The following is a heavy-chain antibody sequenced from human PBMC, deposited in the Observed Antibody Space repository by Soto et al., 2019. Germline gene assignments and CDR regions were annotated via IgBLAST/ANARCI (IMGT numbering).Heavy chain of an antibody. J-gene: IGHJ5*02. V-gene: IGHV3-23*01. D-gene: IGHD3-10*01. CDR1: GFTFSSYA. Sequence: EVQLLQSGGGLVEPGGSLRFSCAASGFTFSSYAMSWVRQAPGKGLEWVSAISGSGGSTYYADSVKGRVTISSDNSKNKLYMQMNSLRAEDTAVYYCAKDQDGSGANWFDPWGQGALVTVSA. CDR3: AKDQDGSGANWFDP. CDR2: ISGSGGST.